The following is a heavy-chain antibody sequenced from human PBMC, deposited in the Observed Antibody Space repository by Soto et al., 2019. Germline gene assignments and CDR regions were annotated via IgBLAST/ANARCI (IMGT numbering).Heavy chain of an antibody. Sequence: GGSLRLSCVASGFTFSNAWMNWVRQAPGKGLEWVGRIKSKTDGGTTDYAAPVKGRFTISRDDSKNTLYLQMNSLKTEDTAVYYCTTVYRLATSRIYYYYGMDVWGQGTTVTVSS. J-gene: IGHJ6*02. CDR3: TTVYRLATSRIYYYYGMDV. CDR1: GFTFSNAW. V-gene: IGHV3-15*07. D-gene: IGHD1-26*01. CDR2: IKSKTDGGTT.